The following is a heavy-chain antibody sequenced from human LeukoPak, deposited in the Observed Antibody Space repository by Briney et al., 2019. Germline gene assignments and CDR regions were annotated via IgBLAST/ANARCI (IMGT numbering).Heavy chain of an antibody. Sequence: SETLSLTCAVYGGSFSGDYWNWIRQPPDKGLEWIGEINHSGSTNSNPSLKSRVTISVDRSKNQFSLKLSSVTAADTAVYYCARRPRYSSGWYYFDSWGQGTLVTVSS. CDR3: ARRPRYSSGWYYFDS. D-gene: IGHD6-19*01. J-gene: IGHJ4*02. CDR2: INHSGST. CDR1: GGSFSGDY. V-gene: IGHV4-34*01.